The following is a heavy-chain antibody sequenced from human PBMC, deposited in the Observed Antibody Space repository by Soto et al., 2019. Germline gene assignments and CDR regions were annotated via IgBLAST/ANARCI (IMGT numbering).Heavy chain of an antibody. CDR3: PTGQYVVVPAAYDY. D-gene: IGHD2-2*01. CDR2: FDPEDGET. Sequence: QVPLVQSGAEVKKPGASVKVSCKVSGYTLTELSMHWVRQAPGKVLEWMGGFDPEDGETIYAQKFQGRVTMTEDTSTATAYMELSSLRSEDTAVYYFPTGQYVVVPAAYDYWGQGTLGTVSS. J-gene: IGHJ4*02. V-gene: IGHV1-24*01. CDR1: GYTLTELS.